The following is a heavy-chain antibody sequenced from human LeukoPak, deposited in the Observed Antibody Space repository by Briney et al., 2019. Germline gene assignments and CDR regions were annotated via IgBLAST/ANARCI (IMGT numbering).Heavy chain of an antibody. CDR2: INSDGSGT. V-gene: IGHV3-74*01. Sequence: GGTLTLSCAASGFTFSSYWMHWVRQAPGKGLVWVSRINSDGSGTRYADSVKGRFTISRDNAKHTLFLQMNSLRAEDTAVYYCVRGDGPLDYWGQGTLVTVSS. D-gene: IGHD2-21*02. CDR1: GFTFSSYW. J-gene: IGHJ4*02. CDR3: VRGDGPLDY.